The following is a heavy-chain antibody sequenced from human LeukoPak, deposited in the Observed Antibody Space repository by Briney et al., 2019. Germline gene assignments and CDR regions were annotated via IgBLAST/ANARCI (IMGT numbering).Heavy chain of an antibody. CDR2: INHSGSN. J-gene: IGHJ4*02. V-gene: IGHV4-34*01. CDR3: ARAVDTAMVTDY. D-gene: IGHD5-18*01. CDR1: GGSFSGYY. Sequence: SETLSLTCAVYGGSFSGYYWSWIRQPPGKGLEWIGEINHSGSNNYNPSLKSRVTISVDTSENQFSLKLSSVTAADTAVYYCARAVDTAMVTDYWGQGTLVTVSS.